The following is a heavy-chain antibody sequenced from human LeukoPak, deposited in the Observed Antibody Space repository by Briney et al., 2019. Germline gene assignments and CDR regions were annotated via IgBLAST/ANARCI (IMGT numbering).Heavy chain of an antibody. CDR2: ISWDGGST. J-gene: IGHJ6*03. CDR1: GFTFDEYA. CDR3: AKGRSYYYMDV. V-gene: IGHV3-43D*03. Sequence: PGGSLRLSCAASGFTFDEYAMHWVRQAPGKGLEWVSLISWDGGSTYYADSVKGRFTISRDNSKNSLYLQMNSLRAEDTALYYCAKGRSYYYMDVWGKGTTVTVSS. D-gene: IGHD3-10*01.